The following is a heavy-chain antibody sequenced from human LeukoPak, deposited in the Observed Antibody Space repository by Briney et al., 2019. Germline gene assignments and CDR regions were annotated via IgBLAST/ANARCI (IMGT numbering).Heavy chain of an antibody. CDR3: AKDMNTVTTTFDY. CDR1: GFTFSTYA. Sequence: GGSLRLSCAASGFTFSTYAMHWVRQAPGKGLEWVAVISNDATKKYYADSMKGRSTISRDNSESTLYLQMNSLRAEDTAVYYCAKDMNTVTTTFDYWGQGTLVTVSS. D-gene: IGHD4-17*01. CDR2: ISNDATKK. J-gene: IGHJ4*02. V-gene: IGHV3-30*18.